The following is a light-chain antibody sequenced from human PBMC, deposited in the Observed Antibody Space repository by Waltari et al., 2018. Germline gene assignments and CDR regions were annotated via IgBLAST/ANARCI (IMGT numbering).Light chain of an antibody. Sequence: QSALTQPASVSGSPGQSITISCTGTSSDVGGYNYVSWYQQHPGKAPKLIIYEVSNRPSGFFSRFSGSKSGSTASLTISGLQAEYEADYFCGSYTLINTLVVFGTGTKVTVL. CDR2: EVS. V-gene: IGLV2-14*01. J-gene: IGLJ1*01. CDR3: GSYTLINTLVV. CDR1: SSDVGGYNY.